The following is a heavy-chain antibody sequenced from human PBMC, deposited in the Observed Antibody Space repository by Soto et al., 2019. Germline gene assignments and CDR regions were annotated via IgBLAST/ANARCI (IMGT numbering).Heavy chain of an antibody. CDR2: MNPNSGNT. J-gene: IGHJ6*03. Sequence: ASVKVSCKASGYAFTSYDINWVRQATGQGLEWMGWMNPNSGNTGYAQKFQGRVTMTRNTSISTAYMELSSLRSEDTAVYYCASSSAGTTARHYYYYYMDVWGKGTTVTVSS. D-gene: IGHD6-6*01. V-gene: IGHV1-8*01. CDR1: GYAFTSYD. CDR3: ASSSAGTTARHYYYYYMDV.